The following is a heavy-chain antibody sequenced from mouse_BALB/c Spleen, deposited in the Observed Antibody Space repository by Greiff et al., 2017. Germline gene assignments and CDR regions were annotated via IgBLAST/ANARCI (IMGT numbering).Heavy chain of an antibody. CDR2: ISDGGSYT. Sequence: EVHLVESGGGLVKPGGSLKLSCAASGFTFSDYYMYWVRQTPEKRLEWVATISDGGSYTYYPDSVKGRFTISRDNAKNNLYLQMSSLKSEDTAMYYCARGYYGNHWYFDVWGAGTTVTVSS. J-gene: IGHJ1*01. CDR1: GFTFSDYY. CDR3: ARGYYGNHWYFDV. V-gene: IGHV5-4*02. D-gene: IGHD2-1*01.